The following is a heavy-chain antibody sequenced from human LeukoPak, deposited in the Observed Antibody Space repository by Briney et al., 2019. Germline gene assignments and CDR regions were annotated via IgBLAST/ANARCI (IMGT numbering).Heavy chain of an antibody. CDR1: GGSISSSSYY. Sequence: KPSETLSLTCTVSGGSISSSSYYWGWIRQPPGKGLEWIGSIYYSGSTYYNPSLKSRVTISVDTSKNQFSLKLSSVTAADTAVYYCARQATGVAPRRYYYGMDVWGQGTTVTVSS. J-gene: IGHJ6*02. V-gene: IGHV4-39*01. D-gene: IGHD2-15*01. CDR2: IYYSGST. CDR3: ARQATGVAPRRYYYGMDV.